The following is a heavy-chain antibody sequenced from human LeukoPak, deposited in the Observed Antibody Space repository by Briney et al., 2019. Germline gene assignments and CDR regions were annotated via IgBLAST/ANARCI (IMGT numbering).Heavy chain of an antibody. V-gene: IGHV3-48*03. Sequence: SGGSLRLSCAASGFTFSSYEMNWVRQAPGKGLEWVSYISSSGSTIYYADSVKGRFTISRDNAKNSLYLQMNSLRAEDTAVYCCARGEYYYDSSGYRLDYWGQGTLVTVSS. CDR1: GFTFSSYE. D-gene: IGHD3-22*01. J-gene: IGHJ4*02. CDR2: ISSSGSTI. CDR3: ARGEYYYDSSGYRLDY.